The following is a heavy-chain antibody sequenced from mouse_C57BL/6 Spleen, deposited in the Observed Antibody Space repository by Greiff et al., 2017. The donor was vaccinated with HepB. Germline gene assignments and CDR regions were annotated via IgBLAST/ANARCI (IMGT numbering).Heavy chain of an antibody. Sequence: QVQLQQSGAELVKPGASVKISCKASGYAFSSYWMNWVNQRPGKGLEWIGQIYHGDGDTNYNGKFKGKATLTADKSSSTAYMQLSSLTSEDSAVYFCARRDGYPYYYAMDYWGQGTSVTVSS. CDR1: GYAFSSYW. D-gene: IGHD2-3*01. CDR3: ARRDGYPYYYAMDY. CDR2: IYHGDGDT. J-gene: IGHJ4*01. V-gene: IGHV1-80*01.